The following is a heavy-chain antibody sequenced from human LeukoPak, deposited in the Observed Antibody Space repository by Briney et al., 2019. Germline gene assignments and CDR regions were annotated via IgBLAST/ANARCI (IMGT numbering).Heavy chain of an antibody. V-gene: IGHV4-61*08. J-gene: IGHJ5*02. D-gene: IGHD3-22*01. CDR1: GGSISSGGYY. Sequence: PSETLSLTCTVSGGSISSGGYYWSWIRQPPGKGLEWVGYIYYSGSTNYNPSLKSRVTISVDTSKNQFSLKLSSVTAADTAVYYCARVRPMIVVGGWFDPWGQGTLVTVSS. CDR2: IYYSGST. CDR3: ARVRPMIVVGGWFDP.